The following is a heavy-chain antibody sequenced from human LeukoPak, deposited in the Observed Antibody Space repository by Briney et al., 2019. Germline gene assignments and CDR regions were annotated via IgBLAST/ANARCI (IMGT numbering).Heavy chain of an antibody. J-gene: IGHJ4*02. CDR3: ARHWSRIVGATSFDY. CDR1: GGSISSYY. CDR2: ISYTGST. Sequence: SQTLSLTCTVSGGSISSYYVSWIRQPPGQGLEWLGYISYTGSTDYNPSLKSRVTISVDTSKNQFSLKLSSVTAADTAVYYCARHWSRIVGATSFDYWGQGTLVTVSS. V-gene: IGHV4-59*08. D-gene: IGHD1-26*01.